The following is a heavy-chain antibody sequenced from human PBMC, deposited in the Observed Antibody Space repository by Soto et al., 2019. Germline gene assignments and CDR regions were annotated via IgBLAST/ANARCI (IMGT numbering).Heavy chain of an antibody. Sequence: GRFTISRDNAKNSLFLQMNSLRAEDAAVYYCARSAYLLPHEGCYWGQGTLVTVSS. D-gene: IGHD2-2*01. CDR3: ARSAYLLPHEGCY. J-gene: IGHJ4*02. V-gene: IGHV3-11*06.